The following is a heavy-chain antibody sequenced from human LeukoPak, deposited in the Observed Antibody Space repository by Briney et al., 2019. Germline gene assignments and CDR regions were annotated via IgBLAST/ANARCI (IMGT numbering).Heavy chain of an antibody. V-gene: IGHV6-1*01. Sequence: SQTLSLTCAISGDSVSSNSAAWNWIRQSPSRGLEWLGRTYYRSKWYNDYAVSVKSRITINPDTSKNQFSLQLNSVTPEDTAVYYCARSYTQWLAAYYYGMDVWGQGTTVTVSS. CDR1: GDSVSSNSAA. D-gene: IGHD6-19*01. CDR3: ARSYTQWLAAYYYGMDV. CDR2: TYYRSKWYN. J-gene: IGHJ6*02.